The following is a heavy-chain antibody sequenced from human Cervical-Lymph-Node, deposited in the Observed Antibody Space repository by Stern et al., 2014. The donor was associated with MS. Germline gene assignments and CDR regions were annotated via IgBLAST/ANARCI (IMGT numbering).Heavy chain of an antibody. J-gene: IGHJ4*02. Sequence: QVQLVQSGGGVVQPGRSLRLSCAASGFTFSSYAMHWVRQAPGKGLEWVAVISDDGSNKYYADSVKGRFTISRDNSKNTLYLQMNSLRAEDTAVFYCARGPYTSSGYGERLYYFDYWGQGTLVTVSS. CDR3: ARGPYTSSGYGERLYYFDY. D-gene: IGHD6-13*01. CDR2: ISDDGSNK. CDR1: GFTFSSYA. V-gene: IGHV3-30-3*01.